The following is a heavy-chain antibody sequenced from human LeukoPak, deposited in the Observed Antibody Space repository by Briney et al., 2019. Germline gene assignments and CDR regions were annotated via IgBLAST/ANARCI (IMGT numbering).Heavy chain of an antibody. Sequence: SETLSLTCAVYGGSFSGYYWSWIRQPPGKGLEWIGEINHSGSTNYNPSLKSRVTMSVDTSKNQFSLKLSSVTAADTAVYYCARGYYHLGVFDYWGQGTLVTVSS. CDR1: GGSFSGYY. CDR3: ARGYYHLGVFDY. V-gene: IGHV4-34*01. D-gene: IGHD3-16*01. CDR2: INHSGST. J-gene: IGHJ4*02.